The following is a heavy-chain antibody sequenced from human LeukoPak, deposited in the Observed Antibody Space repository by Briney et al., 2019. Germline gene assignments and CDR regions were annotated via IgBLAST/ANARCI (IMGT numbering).Heavy chain of an antibody. CDR1: EFSAGSNY. D-gene: IGHD5-24*01. J-gene: IGHJ4*02. V-gene: IGHV3-66*01. Sequence: GGSLRLSCAASEFSAGSNYMTWVRQAPGKGLEWVSLIYSGGSTYYADSVKGRFTISRDNSKNTLYLQMNSLRAEDTAVYYCARGPNGYHNTGGQGTLVTVSS. CDR2: IYSGGST. CDR3: ARGPNGYHNT.